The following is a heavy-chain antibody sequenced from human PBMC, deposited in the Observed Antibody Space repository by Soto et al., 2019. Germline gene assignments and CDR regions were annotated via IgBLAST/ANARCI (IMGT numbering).Heavy chain of an antibody. CDR2: IIPIFGTA. Sequence: ASVKVSCKASGGTFSSYAISWVRQAPGQGLEWMGGIIPIFGTANYAQKFQGRVTITADESTSTAYMELSSLRSEDTAVYYCARASYGGKQTMYFDLWGRGTLVTVS. V-gene: IGHV1-69*13. D-gene: IGHD4-17*01. CDR3: ARASYGGKQTMYFDL. CDR1: GGTFSSYA. J-gene: IGHJ2*01.